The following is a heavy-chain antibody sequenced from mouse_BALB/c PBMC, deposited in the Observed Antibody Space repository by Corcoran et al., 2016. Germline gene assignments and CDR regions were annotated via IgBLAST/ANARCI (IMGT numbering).Heavy chain of an antibody. J-gene: IGHJ4*01. CDR1: GYTFSSYW. D-gene: IGHD1-1*01. Sequence: QVQLQQSGAELMKPGASVKISCKATGYTFSSYWIEWVKQRPGHGLEWIGEILPGSGSTNYNEKFKGKATFTADTSSNTAYMKLSSLTSEDSAVYYCAYYGSSYLYYYAMDYWGQGTSVTVSS. CDR3: AYYGSSYLYYYAMDY. V-gene: IGHV1-9*01. CDR2: ILPGSGST.